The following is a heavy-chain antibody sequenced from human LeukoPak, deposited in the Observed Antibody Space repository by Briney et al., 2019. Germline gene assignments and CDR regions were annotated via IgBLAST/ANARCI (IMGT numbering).Heavy chain of an antibody. Sequence: GGSPRLSCAASGFDFEDYAIHWVRQVPGKGLEWVSGISWNSGAKAYADSVRGRFTISRDNAKNSLYLRMNSLRGEDTALYYCAKARLMAAPFYYYGMDVWGPGTTVTVSS. V-gene: IGHV3-9*01. CDR3: AKARLMAAPFYYYGMDV. CDR1: GFDFEDYA. CDR2: ISWNSGAK. D-gene: IGHD5-24*01. J-gene: IGHJ6*02.